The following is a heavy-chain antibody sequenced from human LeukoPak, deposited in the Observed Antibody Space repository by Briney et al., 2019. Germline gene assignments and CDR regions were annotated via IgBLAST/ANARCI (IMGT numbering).Heavy chain of an antibody. CDR1: GYTFTSYD. D-gene: IGHD5-18*01. V-gene: IGHV1-2*02. J-gene: IGHJ4*02. Sequence: GASVKVSCKASGYTFTSYDINWVRQAPGQGLEWMGWINPNSGGTHYSQKFQGRVTMTRDTSISTAYMELSRLRSDDTAVYYCARSQDTTMISLDYWGQGTLVTVSS. CDR3: ARSQDTTMISLDY. CDR2: INPNSGGT.